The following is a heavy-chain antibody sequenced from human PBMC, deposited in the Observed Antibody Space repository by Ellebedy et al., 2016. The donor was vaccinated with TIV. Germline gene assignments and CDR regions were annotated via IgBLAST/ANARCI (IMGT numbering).Heavy chain of an antibody. J-gene: IGHJ4*02. CDR2: VYDSGST. D-gene: IGHD2-15*01. CDR1: GGSISSYF. CDR3: ATGSGYGNAFDF. V-gene: IGHV4-59*01. Sequence: SETLSLXXTVSGGSISSYFWSWIRQPTGKGLEWIGYVYDSGSTNYNPSLKSRVSISIDTPKNQFSLRLTSVTAADTAVYYCATGSGYGNAFDFWGQGTLVTVSS.